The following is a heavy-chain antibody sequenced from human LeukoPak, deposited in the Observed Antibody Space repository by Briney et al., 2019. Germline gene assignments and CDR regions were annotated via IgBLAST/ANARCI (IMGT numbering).Heavy chain of an antibody. CDR2: ITSKTDGETT. J-gene: IGHJ4*02. Sequence: GGSLRLSCAASGFTFSNAWMSWVRQAPGKGLEWVGRITSKTDGETTDYVAPVKGRFTISRDDAKNTLYLQMNSLKTEDTAVYYCTILGYTYGRFDYWGQGTLVTVSS. D-gene: IGHD5-18*01. CDR1: GFTFSNAW. CDR3: TILGYTYGRFDY. V-gene: IGHV3-15*01.